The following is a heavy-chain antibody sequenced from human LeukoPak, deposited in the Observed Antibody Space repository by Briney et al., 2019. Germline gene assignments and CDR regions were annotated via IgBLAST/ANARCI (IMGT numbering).Heavy chain of an antibody. D-gene: IGHD3-10*01. J-gene: IGHJ5*02. CDR2: ISSSSSYI. V-gene: IGHV3-21*01. CDR1: GFTFSSYC. CDR3: ARDFTMVRGVILNWFDP. Sequence: PGGSLRLSCAASGFTFSSYCMNWVRQAPGKGLEWVSSISSSSSYIYYADSVKGRFTISRDNAKNSLYLQMNSLRAEDTAVYYCARDFTMVRGVILNWFDPWGQGTLVTVSS.